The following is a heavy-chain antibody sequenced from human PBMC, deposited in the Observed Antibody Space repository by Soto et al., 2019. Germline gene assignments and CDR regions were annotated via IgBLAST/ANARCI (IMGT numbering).Heavy chain of an antibody. V-gene: IGHV3-7*01. CDR3: ARGSGGSGRSYYYGLDV. J-gene: IGHJ6*02. CDR2: IKQDGSEK. D-gene: IGHD3-10*01. CDR1: GCTFSSYW. Sequence: TGGSLRLSCAASGCTFSSYWMSWVRQAPGKGLEWVANIKQDGSEKYYVDSVKGRFTISRDNSQNTVYLQMNSLRAEDTAVYYCARGSGGSGRSYYYGLDVWGQGTTVTVSS.